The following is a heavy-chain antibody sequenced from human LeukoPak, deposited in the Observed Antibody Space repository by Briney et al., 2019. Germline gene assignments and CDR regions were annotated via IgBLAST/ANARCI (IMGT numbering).Heavy chain of an antibody. CDR1: GGSISSGGYY. V-gene: IGHV4-31*03. D-gene: IGHD4-17*01. CDR2: IYYSGST. CDR3: AREAYSYGDYSPLGY. Sequence: SQTLSLTCTVSGGSISSGGYYWSWIRQHPGKGLEWIGYIYYSGSTYYNPSLKSRVTISVDTSKNQFSLKLSSVTAADTAVYYCAREAYSYGDYSPLGYWGQGTLVTVSS. J-gene: IGHJ4*02.